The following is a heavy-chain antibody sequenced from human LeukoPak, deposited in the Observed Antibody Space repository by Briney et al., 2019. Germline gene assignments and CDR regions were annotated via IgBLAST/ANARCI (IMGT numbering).Heavy chain of an antibody. CDR2: IYYSGST. V-gene: IGHV4-59*08. CDR1: GGSISSYY. CDR3: ARLLAPLDAFDI. J-gene: IGHJ3*02. Sequence: PSETLSLTCTVSGGSISSYYWSWIRQPPGKGLEWIGYIYYSGSTNYNPSLKSRVTISVDPSKNQFSLKLSSVTAADTAVYYCARLLAPLDAFDIWGQGTMVTVSS.